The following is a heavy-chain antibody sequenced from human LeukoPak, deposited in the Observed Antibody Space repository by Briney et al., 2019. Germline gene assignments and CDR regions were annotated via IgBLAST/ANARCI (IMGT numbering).Heavy chain of an antibody. CDR1: GFTFSNAW. V-gene: IGHV3-21*01. Sequence: GGSLRLSCAASGFTFSNAWMNWVRQAPGKGLERVSSISSSSSYIYYADSVKGRFTISRDNAKNSLYLQMNSLRAEDTAVYYCARDGLWFGETSYGMDVWGQGTTVTVTS. CDR2: ISSSSSYI. CDR3: ARDGLWFGETSYGMDV. D-gene: IGHD3-10*01. J-gene: IGHJ6*02.